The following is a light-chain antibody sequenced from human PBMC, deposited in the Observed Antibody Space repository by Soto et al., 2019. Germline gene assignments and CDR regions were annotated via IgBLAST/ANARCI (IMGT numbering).Light chain of an antibody. CDR3: SSYAGSNNLGV. CDR2: EVS. V-gene: IGLV2-8*01. CDR1: SSDVGGYNY. J-gene: IGLJ1*01. Sequence: QSALTQPPSASGSPGQSVTISCTGTSSDVGGYNYVSWYQQHPGKAPKLMISEVSKRPSGVPDRFSSSKSGNTASLTVSGLQAEDEADYYCSSYAGSNNLGVFGTGTKLTVL.